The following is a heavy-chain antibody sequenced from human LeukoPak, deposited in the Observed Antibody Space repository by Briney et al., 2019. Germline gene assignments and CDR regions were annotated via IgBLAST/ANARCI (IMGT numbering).Heavy chain of an antibody. D-gene: IGHD3-22*01. V-gene: IGHV3-21*04. Sequence: GGSLKLSCAASGFTFSSYSMNWVRQAPGKGLEWVSSISSSSSYIYYADSVKGRFTISRDNSKNTLYLQMNSLRAEDTAVYYCAKDFLYYDSPQAFDIWGQGTMVTVSS. CDR2: ISSSSSYI. CDR1: GFTFSSYS. CDR3: AKDFLYYDSPQAFDI. J-gene: IGHJ3*02.